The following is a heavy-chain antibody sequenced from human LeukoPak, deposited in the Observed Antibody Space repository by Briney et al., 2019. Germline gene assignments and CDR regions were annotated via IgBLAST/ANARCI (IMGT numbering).Heavy chain of an antibody. Sequence: PSETLSLTCTVSGGSINSYYWTWIRQPPGKGLEWIGNIYNSGNTNYNPSLKSRVTISVDTSKNQFSLKVSSVTATDTAVYYCARRDRYSSGQFDHWGQGTLVTVSS. CDR2: IYNSGNT. D-gene: IGHD5-18*01. V-gene: IGHV4-59*08. CDR1: GGSINSYY. J-gene: IGHJ4*02. CDR3: ARRDRYSSGQFDH.